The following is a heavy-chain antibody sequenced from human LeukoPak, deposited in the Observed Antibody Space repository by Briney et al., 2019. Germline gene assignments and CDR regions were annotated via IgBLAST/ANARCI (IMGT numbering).Heavy chain of an antibody. CDR3: ARDRLFIAAAGNYFDY. CDR1: GFTFTTYG. V-gene: IGHV3-30*02. CDR2: IQNDEIDK. Sequence: GGSLRLSCAASGFTFTTYGMHWVRQAPGKGLEWVAFIQNDEIDKFYADSVKGRFTISRDNAKNSLYLQMNSLRAEDTAVYYCARDRLFIAAAGNYFDYWGQGTLVTVSS. D-gene: IGHD6-13*01. J-gene: IGHJ4*02.